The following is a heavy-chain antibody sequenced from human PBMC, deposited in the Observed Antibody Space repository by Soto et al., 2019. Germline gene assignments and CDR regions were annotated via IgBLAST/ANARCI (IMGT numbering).Heavy chain of an antibody. CDR2: INWNSGSM. V-gene: IGHV3-9*01. CDR3: VKDESINWYSGHFRH. Sequence: GGSLRLSCAASGFTFDGYAMHWVRQVPGKGLEWVSGINWNSGSMGYADSVKGRFAISRDNAKNSLHLQMNSLRAEDTAFYYCVKDESINWYSGHFRHWGQGTLVTVSS. D-gene: IGHD6-13*01. J-gene: IGHJ1*01. CDR1: GFTFDGYA.